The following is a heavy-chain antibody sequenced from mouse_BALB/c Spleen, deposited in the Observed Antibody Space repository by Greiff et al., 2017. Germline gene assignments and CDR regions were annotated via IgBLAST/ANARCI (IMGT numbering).Heavy chain of an antibody. Sequence: VQLQQSGAELVRSGASVKLSCTASGFTITDYYMHWVKQRPEQGLEWIGWIDPENGDTDYAPKFQGKATMTADTSSNTAYLQRSSLTSEDAAVCYCNADYYGFDDWGQGTLVTVSA. D-gene: IGHD1-2*01. CDR3: NADYYGFDD. V-gene: IGHV14-4*02. J-gene: IGHJ3*01. CDR2: IDPENGDT. CDR1: GFTITDYY.